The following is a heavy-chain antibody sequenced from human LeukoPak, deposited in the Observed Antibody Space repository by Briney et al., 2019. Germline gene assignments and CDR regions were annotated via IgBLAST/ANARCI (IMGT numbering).Heavy chain of an antibody. CDR2: INHSGST. CDR1: GGSIDTYY. CDR3: ARELSIAAAGTYLLYYFDY. J-gene: IGHJ4*02. V-gene: IGHV4-34*01. Sequence: PSGTLSLTCTVSGGSIDTYYWSWIRQPPGKGLEWIGEINHSGSTNYNPSLKSRVTISVDTSKNQFSLKLSSVTAADTAVYYCARELSIAAAGTYLLYYFDYWGQGTLVTVSS. D-gene: IGHD6-13*01.